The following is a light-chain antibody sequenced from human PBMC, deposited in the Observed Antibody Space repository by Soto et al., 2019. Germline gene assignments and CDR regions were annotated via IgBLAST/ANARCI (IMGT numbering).Light chain of an antibody. CDR2: YDS. Sequence: SYELTQPPSVSVAPGKTARITCGGNNIGSKSVHWYQQKPGQAPVLVIYYDSDRPSGIPEQFSGSNSGNTATLTISRVEAGDEADYYCQVWDSSSDHPVVFGGGTKLTVL. J-gene: IGLJ2*01. CDR1: NIGSKS. V-gene: IGLV3-21*04. CDR3: QVWDSSSDHPVV.